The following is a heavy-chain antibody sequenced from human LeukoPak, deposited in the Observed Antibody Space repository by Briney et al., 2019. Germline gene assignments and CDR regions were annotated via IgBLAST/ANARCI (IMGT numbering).Heavy chain of an antibody. D-gene: IGHD3-9*01. V-gene: IGHV4-39*01. CDR3: ARLSIRYFDWRVDY. J-gene: IGHJ4*02. CDR2: IYYSGST. CDR1: GGSISSSSYY. Sequence: PSETLSLTCTVSGGSISSSSYYWGWIRQPTGKGLEWIGSIYYSGSTYYNPSLKSRVTISVDTSKNQFSLKLSSVTAADTAVYYCARLSIRYFDWRVDYWGQGTLVTVSS.